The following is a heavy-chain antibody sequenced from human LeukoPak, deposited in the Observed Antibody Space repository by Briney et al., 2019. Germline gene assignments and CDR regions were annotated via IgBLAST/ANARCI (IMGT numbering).Heavy chain of an antibody. J-gene: IGHJ4*02. CDR3: ARDYGGNLDY. D-gene: IGHD4-23*01. CDR1: GFTFSSYG. Sequence: PGGSLRLSCAASGFTFSSYGMHWVRQAPGKGLEWVAVIWYDGSNKYYADSVKGRFTISRDKSKNTVYLQMNSLRAEDTAVYNCARDYGGNLDYWGQGTLVTVSS. CDR2: IWYDGSNK. V-gene: IGHV3-33*01.